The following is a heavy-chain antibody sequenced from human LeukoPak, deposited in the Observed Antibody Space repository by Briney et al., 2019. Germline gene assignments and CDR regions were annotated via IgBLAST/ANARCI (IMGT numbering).Heavy chain of an antibody. Sequence: GASVKVSCKASGYTFTSYYMHWVRQAPGQGLEWMGIINPSGGSTSYAQKFQGRVTMTRDTSTSTVYMELSSLRSEDTAVYYCARDLDTVVVPAARGFDYWGQGILVTVSS. CDR1: GYTFTSYY. V-gene: IGHV1-46*01. CDR3: ARDLDTVVVPAARGFDY. CDR2: INPSGGST. D-gene: IGHD2-2*03. J-gene: IGHJ4*02.